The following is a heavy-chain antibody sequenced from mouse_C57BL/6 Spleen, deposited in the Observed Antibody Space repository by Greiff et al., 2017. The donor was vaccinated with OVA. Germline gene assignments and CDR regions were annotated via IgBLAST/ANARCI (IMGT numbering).Heavy chain of an antibody. D-gene: IGHD1-1*02. CDR1: GFTFSDYG. CDR2: ISSGSSTN. V-gene: IGHV5-17*01. CDR3: ARKGYGSYVFSFDY. J-gene: IGHJ2*01. Sequence: EVHLVESGGGLVKPGGSLKLSCAASGFTFSDYGMHWVRQAPEKGLQWVAYISSGSSTNYYADTLKGRFTISRDNAKNTLFLQMTSLRSEDTDMYYCARKGYGSYVFSFDYWGQGTTLTVSS.